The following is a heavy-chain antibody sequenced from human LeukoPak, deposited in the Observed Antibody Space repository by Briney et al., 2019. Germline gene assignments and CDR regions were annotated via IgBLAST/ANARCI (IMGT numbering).Heavy chain of an antibody. J-gene: IGHJ6*03. CDR3: ARALSWTTDSYYYMDV. D-gene: IGHD3/OR15-3a*01. CDR1: GYTFTSYD. V-gene: IGHV1-8*01. Sequence: DSVKVSCKASGYTFTSYDINWVRQATGQGLEWMGWMNANSGNTGYAQKFQGRVTMTKNTSITTAYMELSSLRSEDTAVYYCARALSWTTDSYYYMDVWGKGTTVTVS. CDR2: MNANSGNT.